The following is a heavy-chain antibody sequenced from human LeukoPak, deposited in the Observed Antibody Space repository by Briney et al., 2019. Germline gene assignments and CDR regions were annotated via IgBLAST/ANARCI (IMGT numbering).Heavy chain of an antibody. CDR3: ARGEQWLVTLDY. V-gene: IGHV3-48*03. Sequence: GGSLRLSCAASGFTFSSYEMNWVRQAPGKGLEWVSYISSSGSTIYYADSVKGRFTISRDNAKNSLYLQMNSLRAEDTAVYYCARGEQWLVTLDYWGQGTLVTVSS. J-gene: IGHJ4*02. CDR2: ISSSGSTI. D-gene: IGHD6-19*01. CDR1: GFTFSSYE.